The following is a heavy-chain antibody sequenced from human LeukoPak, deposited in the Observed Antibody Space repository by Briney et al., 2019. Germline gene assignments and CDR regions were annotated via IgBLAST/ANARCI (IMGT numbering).Heavy chain of an antibody. CDR3: ARGTTSGWFDP. Sequence: ASVRVSCTASGYTFTIYDINWVRQATRQGLEWMGWMNPNSGNTGYAQKFQGRVTMTRNTSIGTAYMELSSLRSEDTAVYYCARGTTSGWFDPWGQGTLVTVSS. CDR2: MNPNSGNT. CDR1: GYTFTIYD. J-gene: IGHJ5*02. D-gene: IGHD4-11*01. V-gene: IGHV1-8*01.